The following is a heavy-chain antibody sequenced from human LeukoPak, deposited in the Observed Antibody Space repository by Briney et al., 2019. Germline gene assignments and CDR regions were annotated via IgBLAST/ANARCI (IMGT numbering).Heavy chain of an antibody. CDR3: ARVKRAHLLWFGECFDY. CDR1: GYTFTGYY. Sequence: ASVKVSCKASGYTFTGYYMHWVRQAPGQGLEWMGWINPNSGGTNYAQKFQGRVTMTRDTSISTAYMELSRLRSDDTAVYYCARVKRAHLLWFGECFDYWGQGTLVTVSS. CDR2: INPNSGGT. V-gene: IGHV1-2*02. D-gene: IGHD3-10*01. J-gene: IGHJ4*02.